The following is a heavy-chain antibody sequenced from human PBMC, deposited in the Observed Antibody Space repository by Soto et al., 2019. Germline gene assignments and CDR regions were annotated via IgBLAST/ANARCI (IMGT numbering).Heavy chain of an antibody. CDR2: IYYSGST. J-gene: IGHJ6*02. V-gene: IGHV4-59*01. CDR3: ARQNAGTNYYYGMDV. D-gene: IGHD6-13*01. Sequence: SETLSLTCTVSGGSISSYYWSWIRQPPGKGLEWIGYIYYSGSTNYNPSLKSRVTISVDTSKNQFSLKLSSVTAADTAVYYCARQNAGTNYYYGMDVWGQGTTVTVSS. CDR1: GGSISSYY.